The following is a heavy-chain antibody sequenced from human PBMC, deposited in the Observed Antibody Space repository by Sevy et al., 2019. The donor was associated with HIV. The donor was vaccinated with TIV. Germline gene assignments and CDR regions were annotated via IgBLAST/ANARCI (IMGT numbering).Heavy chain of an antibody. D-gene: IGHD2-2*01. CDR1: GFTVSSNY. V-gene: IGHV3-66*02. CDR3: AREVEDHIVVVPAARYMDV. Sequence: GGSLRLSCAASGFTVSSNYMSWVRQAPGKGLERVSVIYSGGSTYYADSVKGRFTISRDNSKNTLYLQMNSLRAEDTAVYYCAREVEDHIVVVPAARYMDVWSKGTTVTVSS. J-gene: IGHJ6*03. CDR2: IYSGGST.